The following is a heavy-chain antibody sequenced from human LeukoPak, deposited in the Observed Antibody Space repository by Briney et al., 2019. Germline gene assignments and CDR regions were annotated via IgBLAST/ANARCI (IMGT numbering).Heavy chain of an antibody. J-gene: IGHJ4*02. D-gene: IGHD2-21*02. Sequence: SSVKVSSKPSGGTFSSSVVTWVRQAPGQGLGWMGTIIPIVNITSFAQKFQGRVTIPADKSTSTAYMGLSSVDSEDAAMYYCARGPNCGGDCYSYFDYWGEGTLVIVP. CDR2: IIPIVNIT. V-gene: IGHV1-69*04. CDR3: ARGPNCGGDCYSYFDY. CDR1: GGTFSSSV.